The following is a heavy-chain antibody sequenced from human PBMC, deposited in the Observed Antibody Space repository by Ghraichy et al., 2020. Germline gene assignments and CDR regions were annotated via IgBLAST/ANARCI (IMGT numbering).Heavy chain of an antibody. V-gene: IGHV3-74*01. CDR3: ARDTPTAGQVFDY. CDR1: GFTLSDYW. CDR2: ISSDGFHT. J-gene: IGHJ4*02. D-gene: IGHD6-13*01. Sequence: GGSLRLSCAASGFTLSDYWMDWFRQAPGKGLVWVSRISSDGFHTDYADSVKGRFTISRDNAKSTLYLQMNSLRDEDTAVYYCARDTPTAGQVFDYWGQGILVTVSS.